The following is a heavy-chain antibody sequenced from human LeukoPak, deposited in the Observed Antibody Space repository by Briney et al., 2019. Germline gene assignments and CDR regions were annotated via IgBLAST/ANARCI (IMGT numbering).Heavy chain of an antibody. CDR2: IYYSGST. CDR1: GGSISSSSYY. D-gene: IGHD3-10*01. CDR3: ARDRSMLRKNYYFDY. V-gene: IGHV4-39*07. Sequence: SETLSLTCTVSGGSISSSSYYWGWIRQPPGKGLEWIGSIYYSGSTYYNPSLKSRVTISVDTSKNQFSLKLSSVTAAATAVYYCARDRSMLRKNYYFDYWGQGTLVTVSS. J-gene: IGHJ4*02.